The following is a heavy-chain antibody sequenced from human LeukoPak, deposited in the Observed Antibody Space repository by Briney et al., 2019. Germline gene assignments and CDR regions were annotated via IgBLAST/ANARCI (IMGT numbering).Heavy chain of an antibody. D-gene: IGHD3-10*01. J-gene: IGHJ5*02. CDR1: GFSFTNYD. CDR3: VRDGEGIAISVNFWFDP. V-gene: IGHV1-8*01. Sequence: ASVWVSCTASGFSFTNYDINWVRQTTRQGLEWMGWMNPVTGHTGYARQFQGRITMTRDTSTSTAYMELRSLTSEDTAVYYCVRDGEGIAISVNFWFDPWGQGTLVTVSS. CDR2: MNPVTGHT.